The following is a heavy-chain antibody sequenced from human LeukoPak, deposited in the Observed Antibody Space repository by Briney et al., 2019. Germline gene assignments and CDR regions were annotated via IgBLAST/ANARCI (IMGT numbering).Heavy chain of an antibody. V-gene: IGHV1-46*01. CDR1: GYTFTNNF. Sequence: ASVKVSCKASGYTFTNNFMHWVRQAPGQGLEWMGIINPSGDNTWYAQKFQGRATMTRDMATSTDYMEVSSLRSEDTAVYYCARELIVSTVYYFDYWGQGTLVTVSS. D-gene: IGHD5/OR15-5a*01. CDR2: INPSGDNT. J-gene: IGHJ4*02. CDR3: ARELIVSTVYYFDY.